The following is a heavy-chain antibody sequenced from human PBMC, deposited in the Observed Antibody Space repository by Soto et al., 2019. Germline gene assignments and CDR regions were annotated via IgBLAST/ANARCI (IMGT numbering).Heavy chain of an antibody. J-gene: IGHJ5*02. V-gene: IGHV4-4*02. CDR1: GGSISNNNW. CDR2: IYHSGAT. Sequence: SETLSLTCVVSGGSISNNNWWTWVRQPPGKGLEWIAEIYHSGATNYNPSLRSRVTLSVDKSNNQVSLRLNSVTAADTAVYYCGGRLIEAPEWFVPGGPGTLVTVFS. D-gene: IGHD6-13*01. CDR3: GGRLIEAPEWFVP.